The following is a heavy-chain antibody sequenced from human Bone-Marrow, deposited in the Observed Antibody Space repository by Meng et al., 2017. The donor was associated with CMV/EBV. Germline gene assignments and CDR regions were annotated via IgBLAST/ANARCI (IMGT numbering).Heavy chain of an antibody. J-gene: IGHJ5*02. CDR3: AREYCSSTSCYLNWFDP. CDR2: INHSGST. D-gene: IGHD2-2*01. V-gene: IGHV4-34*01. Sequence: GSLRLSCAVYGGSFSGYYWSWIRQPPGKGLEWIGEINHSGSTNYNPSLKSRVTISVDTSKNQFSLKLSSVTAADTAVYYCAREYCSSTSCYLNWFDPWGQGTRVTVSS. CDR1: GGSFSGYY.